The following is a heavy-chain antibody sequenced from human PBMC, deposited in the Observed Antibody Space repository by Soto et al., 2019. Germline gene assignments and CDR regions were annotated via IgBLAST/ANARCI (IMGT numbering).Heavy chain of an antibody. CDR3: ARASATWFDP. J-gene: IGHJ5*02. V-gene: IGHV3-21*01. CDR1: GFTFSSYS. CDR2: ISSSSSYI. D-gene: IGHD6-19*01. Sequence: EVQLVESGGGLVKPGGSLRLSCAASGFTFSSYSMNWVRQAPGKGLEWVSSISSSSSYIYYADSVKGRFTISRDNAKNSLYLQMSSLRAEDTAVYYCARASATWFDPWGQGTLVTVSS.